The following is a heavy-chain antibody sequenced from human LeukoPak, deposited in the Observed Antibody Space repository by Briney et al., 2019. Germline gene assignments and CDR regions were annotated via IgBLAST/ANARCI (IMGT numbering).Heavy chain of an antibody. V-gene: IGHV4-4*02. J-gene: IGHJ6*03. CDR3: VANGYYSLDV. Sequence: PSETLSLTCTVSGGSISGTTNWWSWVRQPPGTGLEWIGEIYHTGGTNYNPSLKSRITISVDKSQNQFSLKVMSLTAADTAVYYYVANGYYSLDVWGKGTTVTVSS. CDR2: IYHTGGT. CDR1: GGSISGTTNW. D-gene: IGHD2-8*01.